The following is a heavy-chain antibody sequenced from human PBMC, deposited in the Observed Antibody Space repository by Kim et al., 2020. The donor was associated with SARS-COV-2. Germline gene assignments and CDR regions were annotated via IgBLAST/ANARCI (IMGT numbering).Heavy chain of an antibody. D-gene: IGHD2-21*02. CDR3: AKVEGGNSFYFLH. Sequence: GGSLRLSCAASGFTFSSYGMQWVRQAPGKGLEWVAVISYDGSNKYYADSVKGRFTISRDNSKNTLYLQMNSLRAEDTAVYYCAKVEGGNSFYFLHWGQGTLVTVSS. CDR1: GFTFSSYG. CDR2: ISYDGSNK. V-gene: IGHV3-30*18. J-gene: IGHJ1*01.